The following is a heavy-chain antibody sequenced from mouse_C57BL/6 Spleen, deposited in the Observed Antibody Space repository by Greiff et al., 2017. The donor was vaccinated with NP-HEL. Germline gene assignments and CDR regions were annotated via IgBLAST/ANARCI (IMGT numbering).Heavy chain of an antibody. CDR2: IYPGDGDT. D-gene: IGHD1-1*01. J-gene: IGHJ2*01. Sequence: VQLQQSGPELVKPGASVKISCKASGYAFSSSWMNWVKQRPGKGLEWIGRIYPGDGDTNYNGKFKGKATLTADKSSSTAYMQLSSLTSEDSAVYFCARGRGSIYFDYWGQGTTLTVSS. CDR3: ARGRGSIYFDY. V-gene: IGHV1-82*01. CDR1: GYAFSSSW.